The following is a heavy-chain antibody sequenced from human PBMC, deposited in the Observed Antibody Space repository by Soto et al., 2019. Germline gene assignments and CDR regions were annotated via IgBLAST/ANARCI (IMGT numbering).Heavy chain of an antibody. CDR1: GGSISSYY. D-gene: IGHD2-15*01. CDR2: IYYSGST. CDR3: ARDTRGWDAFDI. V-gene: IGHV4-59*01. Sequence: SETLSLTCTVSGGSISSYYWSWIRQPPGKGLEWIGYIYYSGSTNYNPSLKSRVAISVDTSKNQFSLKLSSVTAADTAVYYCARDTRGWDAFDIWGQGTMVTVSS. J-gene: IGHJ3*02.